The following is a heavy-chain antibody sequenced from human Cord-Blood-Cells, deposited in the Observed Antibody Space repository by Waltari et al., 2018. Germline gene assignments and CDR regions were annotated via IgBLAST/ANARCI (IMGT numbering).Heavy chain of an antibody. D-gene: IGHD2-2*01. CDR3: AREGYCSSTSCPYYYYYMDV. CDR2: IIPTLGIA. V-gene: IGHV1-69*04. J-gene: IGHJ6*03. CDR1: GGTFSSYA. Sequence: QVQLVQSGAEVKKPGSSVKVSCKASGGTFSSYAISWVRQATGHGLEWMGWIIPTLGIANYAQKFQGRVTITADESTSTAYMELSSLRSEDTAVYYCAREGYCSSTSCPYYYYYMDVWGKGTTVTVSS.